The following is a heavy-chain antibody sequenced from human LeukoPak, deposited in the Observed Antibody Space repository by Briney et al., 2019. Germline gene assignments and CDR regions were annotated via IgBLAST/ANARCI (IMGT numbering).Heavy chain of an antibody. CDR2: IYSGGST. CDR1: GFTVSSNY. V-gene: IGHV3-53*01. Sequence: GGSLRLSCAASGFTVSSNYMSWVRQAPGKGLEWVSVIYSGGSTYYADSVKGRFTISRDNSKNTLYLQMNSLGAEDTAVYYCARVSRGPHPYYYDSSGYMDYWGQGTLVTVSS. J-gene: IGHJ4*02. CDR3: ARVSRGPHPYYYDSSGYMDY. D-gene: IGHD3-22*01.